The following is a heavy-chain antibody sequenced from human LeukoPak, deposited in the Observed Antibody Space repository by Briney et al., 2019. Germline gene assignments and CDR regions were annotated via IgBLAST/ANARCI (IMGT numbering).Heavy chain of an antibody. CDR2: ISYDGSST. V-gene: IGHV3-64*01. CDR1: GFTFSSYV. CDR3: ARREDSPKYYYSMDV. D-gene: IGHD2/OR15-2a*01. J-gene: IGHJ6*02. Sequence: GGSLRLSCAASGFTFSSYVMYWVRQAPGKGLEYVSGISYDGSSTYYANSVKGRFTISRDNSKNTLYLQMGSLRAEDMAVYYCARREDSPKYYYSMDVWGQGTTVTVSS.